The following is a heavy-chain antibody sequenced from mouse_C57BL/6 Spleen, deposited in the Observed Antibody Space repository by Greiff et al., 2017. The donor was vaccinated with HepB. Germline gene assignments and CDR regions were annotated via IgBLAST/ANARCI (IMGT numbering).Heavy chain of an antibody. Sequence: QVQLQQPGAELVKPGASVKLSCKASGYTFTSYWMHWVKQRPGQGLEWIGMIHPNSGSTNYNEKFKSKATLTVDKSSSTAYMQLSSLTSEDSAVYYCARASRSLYDYAMDYWGQGTSVTVSS. J-gene: IGHJ4*01. D-gene: IGHD6-1*01. CDR3: ARASRSLYDYAMDY. CDR1: GYTFTSYW. CDR2: IHPNSGST. V-gene: IGHV1-64*01.